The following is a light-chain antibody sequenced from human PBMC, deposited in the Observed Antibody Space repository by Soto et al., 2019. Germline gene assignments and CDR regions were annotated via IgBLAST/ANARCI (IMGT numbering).Light chain of an antibody. J-gene: IGLJ3*02. V-gene: IGLV1-44*01. CDR3: ATWDDGLNGWV. CDR1: SSNIGSNA. Sequence: QSAVTQPPSASGTPGQRVTISCSGRSSNIGSNAVNWYQQFPGMAPKVLIYNNNERPSGVPDRFSGSKSGTSGSLAISGLQSEDEADYYCATWDDGLNGWVFGGGTKLTVL. CDR2: NNN.